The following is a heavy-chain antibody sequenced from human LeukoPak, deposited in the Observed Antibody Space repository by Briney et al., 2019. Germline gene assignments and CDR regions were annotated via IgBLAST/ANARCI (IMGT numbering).Heavy chain of an antibody. CDR2: ISTDGTNT. V-gene: IGHV3-74*01. CDR1: GFTFSNYW. CDR3: VREYSSSSGRAFDI. D-gene: IGHD6-6*01. Sequence: GGSLRLSCAASGFTFSNYWMHWVRRAPGKGLLWVSRISTDGTNTNYADSVKGRFTISRDNAKNILYLETNSLRAEDTAVYYCVREYSSSSGRAFDIWGQGTKVTVSS. J-gene: IGHJ3*02.